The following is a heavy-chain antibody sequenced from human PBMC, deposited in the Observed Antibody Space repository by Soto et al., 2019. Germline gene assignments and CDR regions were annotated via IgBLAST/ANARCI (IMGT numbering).Heavy chain of an antibody. J-gene: IGHJ4*02. Sequence: PSETLSLTCTVSGGSISSYYWSWIRQPPGKGLEWIGYIYYSGSTNYNPSLKSRVTISVDTSKNQFSLKPSSVTAADTAVYYCARVLYYYDSSGYRPRPYYFDYWGQGTLVTVSS. V-gene: IGHV4-59*01. CDR2: IYYSGST. CDR3: ARVLYYYDSSGYRPRPYYFDY. D-gene: IGHD3-22*01. CDR1: GGSISSYY.